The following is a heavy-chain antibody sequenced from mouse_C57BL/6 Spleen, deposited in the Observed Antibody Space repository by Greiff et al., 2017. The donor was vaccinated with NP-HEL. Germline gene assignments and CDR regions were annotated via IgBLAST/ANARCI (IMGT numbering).Heavy chain of an antibody. D-gene: IGHD2-3*01. V-gene: IGHV1-81*01. CDR3: ARDGYWYFDV. Sequence: QVQLQQSGAELARPGASVKLSCKASGYTFTSYGISWVKQRTGQGLEWIGEIYPRSGNTSYNEKFKGKATLTADKSSSTAYRGTRSLTSEDSAVYFCARDGYWYFDVWGTGTTVTVSS. CDR1: GYTFTSYG. CDR2: IYPRSGNT. J-gene: IGHJ1*03.